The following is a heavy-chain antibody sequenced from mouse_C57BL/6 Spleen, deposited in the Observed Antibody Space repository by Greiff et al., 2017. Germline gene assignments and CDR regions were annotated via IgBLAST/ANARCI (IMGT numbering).Heavy chain of an antibody. CDR2: IYPRDGST. Sequence: VQLQQSGPELVKPGASVKLSCKASGYTFTSYDINWVKQRPGQGLEWIGWIYPRDGSTKYNEKFKGQATLTVDKSSSPAYMVLHSLTSEDSAVXFWARADGSSVYAMDDWGQGTSVTVSS. CDR3: ARADGSSVYAMDD. J-gene: IGHJ4*01. V-gene: IGHV1-85*01. CDR1: GYTFTSYD. D-gene: IGHD1-1*01.